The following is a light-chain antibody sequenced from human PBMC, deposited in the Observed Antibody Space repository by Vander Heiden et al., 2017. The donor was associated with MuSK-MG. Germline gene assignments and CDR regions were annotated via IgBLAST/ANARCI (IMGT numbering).Light chain of an antibody. V-gene: IGKV1-39*01. CDR2: AAS. CDR1: QSISSY. CDR3: QQNDSNPLLT. J-gene: IGKJ1*01. Sequence: DIQMTQSPSSLSASVGDRVTITCRASQSISSYLNWYQQKPGKAPKLLIYAASSLQSGVPSRFSGSGYGTDFTLTISSLQPEDFAPYYCQQNDSNPLLTFGQGTKVEIK.